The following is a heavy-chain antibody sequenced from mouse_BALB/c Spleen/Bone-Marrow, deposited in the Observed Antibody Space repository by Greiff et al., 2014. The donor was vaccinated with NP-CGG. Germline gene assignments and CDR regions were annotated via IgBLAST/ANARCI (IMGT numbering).Heavy chain of an antibody. V-gene: IGHV5-2*03. CDR3: ARHGDYYGSSLFAY. Sequence: EVMLVESGGGLVLPGESLKLSCESNEYEFPSHDMSWVRKTPEKRLELVAAINSDGGSTYYPDTMERRFIISRDNSKKTLYLQMSSLRSEDTAFYYCARHGDYYGSSLFAYWGQGTLVTVSA. D-gene: IGHD1-1*01. CDR2: INSDGGST. CDR1: EYEFPSHD. J-gene: IGHJ3*01.